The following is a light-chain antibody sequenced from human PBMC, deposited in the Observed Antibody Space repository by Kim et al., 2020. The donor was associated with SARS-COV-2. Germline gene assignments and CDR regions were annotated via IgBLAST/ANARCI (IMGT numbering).Light chain of an antibody. V-gene: IGLV2-11*01. CDR1: SSDVGKYKY. CDR2: EVS. J-gene: IGLJ1*01. Sequence: PGEPVTISCTETSSDVGKYKYVSWYQQHPGKAPKLIISEVSKRPAGVPDRFSGLKSGNTASLTISGLQAEDEADYYCCAYAGTYYIFGTGTKVTVL. CDR3: CAYAGTYYI.